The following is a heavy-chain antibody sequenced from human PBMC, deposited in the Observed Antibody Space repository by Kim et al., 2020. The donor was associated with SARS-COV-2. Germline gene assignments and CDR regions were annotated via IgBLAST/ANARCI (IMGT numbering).Heavy chain of an antibody. J-gene: IGHJ4*02. V-gene: IGHV1-3*01. Sequence: QNFQGRVTITRDTSASTAYMELSSLRSEDTAVYYCVRDIIGTVFGVVYDYWGQGTLVTVSS. CDR3: VRDIIGTVFGVVYDY. D-gene: IGHD3-3*01.